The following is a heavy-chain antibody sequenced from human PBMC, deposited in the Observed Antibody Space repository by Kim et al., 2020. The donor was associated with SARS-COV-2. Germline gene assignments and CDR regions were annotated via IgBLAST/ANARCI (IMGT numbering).Heavy chain of an antibody. CDR2: IYPGDSDT. CDR1: GYSFTSYW. V-gene: IGHV5-51*01. D-gene: IGHD3-16*02. J-gene: IGHJ4*02. Sequence: GESVKISCKGSGYSFTSYWIGWVRQMPGKGLEWMGIIYPGDSDTRYSPSFQGQVTISADKSISTAYLQWSSLKASDTAMYYCARRKHDYVWGSYRSNYFDYWGQGTLVTVSS. CDR3: ARRKHDYVWGSYRSNYFDY.